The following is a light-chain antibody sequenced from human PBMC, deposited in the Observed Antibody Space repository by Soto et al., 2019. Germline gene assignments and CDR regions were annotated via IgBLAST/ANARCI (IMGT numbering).Light chain of an antibody. CDR2: GAS. CDR1: QSVSSSY. CDR3: QQYGSSRWT. J-gene: IGKJ1*01. V-gene: IGKV3-20*01. Sequence: EIVLTQSPGTLSLSPGEGATLSCRASQSVSSSYLAWYQQNRGQAPRLLIYGASTGATGTPDRFSGSGSGTDFTLTITRLEPEDFAVYYCQQYGSSRWTFGQGTKVEIK.